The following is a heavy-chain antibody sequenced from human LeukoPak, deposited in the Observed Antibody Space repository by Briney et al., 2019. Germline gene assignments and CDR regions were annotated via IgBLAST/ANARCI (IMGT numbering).Heavy chain of an antibody. CDR1: GGTFSSYA. D-gene: IGHD6-13*01. V-gene: IGHV1-2*02. J-gene: IGHJ3*02. CDR2: INPNSGGT. Sequence: ASVKVSCKASGGTFSSYAISWVRQAPGQGLEWMGWINPNSGGTNYAQKFQGRVTMTRDTSISTAYMELSRLRSDDTAVYYCASSSGIAAAFDIWGQGTMVTVSS. CDR3: ASSSGIAAAFDI.